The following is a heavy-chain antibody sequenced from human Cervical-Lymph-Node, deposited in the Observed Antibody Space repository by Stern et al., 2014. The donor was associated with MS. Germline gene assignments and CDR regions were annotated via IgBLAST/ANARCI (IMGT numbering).Heavy chain of an antibody. CDR1: GFTFSSYW. CDR2: IKQDGSEK. J-gene: IGHJ4*02. V-gene: IGHV3-7*01. CDR3: ARKAAAGPGGYFDY. Sequence: EVQLVESGGGLVQPGGSLRLSCAASGFTFSSYWMSWVRQAPGKGLEWVANIKQDGSEKYYVDSVKGRFTISRDNAKNSLYLQMNSLRAEDTAVYYCARKAAAGPGGYFDYWGQGTLVTVSS. D-gene: IGHD6-13*01.